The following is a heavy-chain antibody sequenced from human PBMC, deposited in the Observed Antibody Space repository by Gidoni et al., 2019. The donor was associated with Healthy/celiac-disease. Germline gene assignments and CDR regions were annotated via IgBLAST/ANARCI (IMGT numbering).Heavy chain of an antibody. J-gene: IGHJ5*02. CDR2: INHSGST. V-gene: IGHV4-34*01. CDR1: GGSFSGYY. CDR3: ARVLGGSGSYRLINWFDP. D-gene: IGHD3-10*01. Sequence: QVQLQQWGAGLLKPSETLSLTCAVYGGSFSGYYWSWIRQPPGKGLEWIGEINHSGSTNYNPSLKSRVTISVDTSKNQFSLKLSSVTAADTAVYYCARVLGGSGSYRLINWFDPWGQGTLVTVSS.